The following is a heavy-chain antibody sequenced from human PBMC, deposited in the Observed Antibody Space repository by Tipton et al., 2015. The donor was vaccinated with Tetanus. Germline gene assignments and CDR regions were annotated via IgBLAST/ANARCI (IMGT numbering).Heavy chain of an antibody. Sequence: SLRLSCAASGLPVITNYMSWVRQAPGKGLEWVSTIYSGGTTFYADSVRGRFTSSRDHSQNTLYLQMNSLRDEDTAVYFCARSNWGADFDYWGQGTRVTVSS. V-gene: IGHV3-53*01. CDR3: ARSNWGADFDY. J-gene: IGHJ4*02. CDR1: GLPVITNY. CDR2: IYSGGTT. D-gene: IGHD7-27*01.